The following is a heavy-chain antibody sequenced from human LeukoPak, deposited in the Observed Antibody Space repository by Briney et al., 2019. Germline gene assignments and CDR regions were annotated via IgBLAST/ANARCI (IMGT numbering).Heavy chain of an antibody. J-gene: IGHJ4*02. CDR1: GGSFSGYY. D-gene: IGHD6-19*01. Sequence: SETLSLTCAVYGGSFSGYYWSWIRHPPGDGLGWIGEINHSGSTNYNPSLKSRVTISVATSKNQFSLKLSSVTAADTAVYYCAIRYSSGWYLFDYWGQGTLVTVSS. V-gene: IGHV4-34*01. CDR3: AIRYSSGWYLFDY. CDR2: INHSGST.